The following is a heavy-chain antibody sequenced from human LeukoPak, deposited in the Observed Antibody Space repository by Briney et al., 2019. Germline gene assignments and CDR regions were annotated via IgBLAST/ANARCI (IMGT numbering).Heavy chain of an antibody. J-gene: IGHJ3*02. CDR2: INPNSGGT. Sequence: ASVKVSCKASGYTFTGYYMHWVRQAPGQGLEWMGWINPNSGGTNYAQKFQGRVTMTRDTSISTAYMELSRLRSDDTAVYYCARTFITMIVVVITDAFDIWGQGTMVTVSS. D-gene: IGHD3-22*01. CDR1: GYTFTGYY. CDR3: ARTFITMIVVVITDAFDI. V-gene: IGHV1-2*02.